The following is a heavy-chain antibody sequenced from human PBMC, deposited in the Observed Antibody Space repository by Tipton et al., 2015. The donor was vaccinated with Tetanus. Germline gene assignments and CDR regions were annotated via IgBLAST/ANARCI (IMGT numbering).Heavy chain of an antibody. CDR3: AKHGDTSRNYYFDY. D-gene: IGHD6-13*01. V-gene: IGHV4-39*01. CDR1: GGSISSIS. CDR2: IFYRGST. J-gene: IGHJ4*02. Sequence: TLSLTCTVSGGSISSISWIRQPPGKGLEWIGNIFYRGSTSYNPSLKSRVTLSVDTSRNQFPLKLTSVTAADTAIYYCAKHGDTSRNYYFDYWGQGALVTVSS.